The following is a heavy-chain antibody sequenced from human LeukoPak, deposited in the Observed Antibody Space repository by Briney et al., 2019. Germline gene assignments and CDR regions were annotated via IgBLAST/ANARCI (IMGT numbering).Heavy chain of an antibody. D-gene: IGHD3-9*01. Sequence: SETLSLTCAVYGGSFSGYYWSWIRQPPGKGLEWIGEINHSGSTNYNPSLKSRVTISVDTSKNQFSLKLSPVTAADTAVYYCARVGRYFHWFDPWGQGTLVTVSS. V-gene: IGHV4-34*01. CDR2: INHSGST. CDR3: ARVGRYFHWFDP. CDR1: GGSFSGYY. J-gene: IGHJ5*02.